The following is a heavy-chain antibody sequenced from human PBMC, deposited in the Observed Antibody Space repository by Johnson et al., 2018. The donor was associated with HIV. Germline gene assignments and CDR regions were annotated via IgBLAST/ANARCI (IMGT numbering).Heavy chain of an antibody. CDR3: ASEVRGVLDI. Sequence: HVQLVESGGGVVQPERSLRLSCAASGFTFSSSGMLWVRQAPGKGLEWVAVIYSGGSTYYADSVKGRFTISRDNSKNTLYLQMNSLRVEDTAVYYCASEVRGVLDIWGQGTMVTVSS. D-gene: IGHD3-10*01. V-gene: IGHV3-NL1*01. CDR1: GFTFSSSG. CDR2: IYSGGST. J-gene: IGHJ3*02.